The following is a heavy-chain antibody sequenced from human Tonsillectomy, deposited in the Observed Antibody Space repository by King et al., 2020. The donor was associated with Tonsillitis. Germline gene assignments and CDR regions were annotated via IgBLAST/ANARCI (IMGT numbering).Heavy chain of an antibody. Sequence: DVQLVESGGGLVQPGGSLRLSCAASGFTFSSYAMNWVRQAPGKGLEWVSAISGSGGSTYNADSVKGRFTISRDTSKNTMYLQMNSLRAEDTAVYYCAKQNPFYYGSGAHFDYWGQGTLVTVSS. CDR3: AKQNPFYYGSGAHFDY. CDR1: GFTFSSYA. J-gene: IGHJ4*02. D-gene: IGHD3-10*01. V-gene: IGHV3-23*04. CDR2: ISGSGGST.